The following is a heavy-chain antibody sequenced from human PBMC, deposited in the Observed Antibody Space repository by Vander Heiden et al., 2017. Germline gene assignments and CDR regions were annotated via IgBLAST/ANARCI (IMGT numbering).Heavy chain of an antibody. CDR1: GFTFSSYA. J-gene: IGHJ6*02. CDR3: AKDQRGYIAVAGMDV. Sequence: EVQLLESGGGLVQPGGSLRLSCPASGFTFSSYAMSWVCQAPGKGLEWVSAISGSGGSTYYADSVKGRFTISRDNSKNTLYLQMNSLRAEDTAVYYCAKDQRGYIAVAGMDVWGQGTTVTVSS. V-gene: IGHV3-23*01. CDR2: ISGSGGST. D-gene: IGHD6-19*01.